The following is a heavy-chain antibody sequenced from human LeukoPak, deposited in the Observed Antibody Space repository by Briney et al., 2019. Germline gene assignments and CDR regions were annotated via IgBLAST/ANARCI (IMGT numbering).Heavy chain of an antibody. CDR2: ITDSGRDT. J-gene: IGHJ6*03. CDR1: GFTFSTYA. V-gene: IGHV3-21*01. D-gene: IGHD6-13*01. Sequence: PGGSLRLSCAASGFTFSTYAMNWVRQAPGKRLEWVSSITDSGRDTYYADSVKGRFTISRDNAKNSLYLQMNSMRAEDTAVYYCARPTAAGYYYYYMNVWGKGTTVTVSS. CDR3: ARPTAAGYYYYYMNV.